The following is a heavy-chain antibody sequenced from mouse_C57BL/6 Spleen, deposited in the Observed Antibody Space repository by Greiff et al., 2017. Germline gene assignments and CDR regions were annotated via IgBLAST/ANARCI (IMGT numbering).Heavy chain of an antibody. CDR1: GYAFSSSW. CDR3: ARGGNYDAMDY. V-gene: IGHV1-82*01. CDR2: IYPGDGDT. J-gene: IGHJ4*01. Sequence: QVQLQLSGPELVKPGASVKISCKASGYAFSSSWMNWVKQRPGTGLEWIGRIYPGDGDTNYNGKFTGKATLTADKSSSTAYMQLSSLTSEDSAVYFCARGGNYDAMDYWGQGTSVTVSS. D-gene: IGHD1-1*01.